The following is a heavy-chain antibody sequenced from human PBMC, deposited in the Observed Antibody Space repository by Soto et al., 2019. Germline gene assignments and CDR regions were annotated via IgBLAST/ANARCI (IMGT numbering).Heavy chain of an antibody. D-gene: IGHD1-1*01. J-gene: IGHJ4*02. CDR1: GFTFSSYG. CDR2: IWYDGSNK. Sequence: QVQLVESGGGVVQPGRSLRLSCAASGFTFSSYGMHWVRQAPGKGLEWVAVIWYDGSNKYYADSVKGRFTISRDNSKNTLYLQMNSRRAEDTAVYYCARLWKEPDYWGQGTLVTVSS. V-gene: IGHV3-33*01. CDR3: ARLWKEPDY.